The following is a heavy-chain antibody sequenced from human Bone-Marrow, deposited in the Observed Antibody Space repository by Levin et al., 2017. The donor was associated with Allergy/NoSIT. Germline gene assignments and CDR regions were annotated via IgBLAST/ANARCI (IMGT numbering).Heavy chain of an antibody. CDR1: GFTFSSYG. V-gene: IGHV3-33*01. Sequence: GESLKISCAASGFTFSSYGMHWVRQAPGKGLEWVAVIWYDGSNKYYADSVKGRFTISRDNSKNTLYLQMNSLRAEDTAVYYCARVTASITIFGVVIPEDYYGMDVWGQGTTVTVSS. CDR3: ARVTASITIFGVVIPEDYYGMDV. J-gene: IGHJ6*02. D-gene: IGHD3-3*01. CDR2: IWYDGSNK.